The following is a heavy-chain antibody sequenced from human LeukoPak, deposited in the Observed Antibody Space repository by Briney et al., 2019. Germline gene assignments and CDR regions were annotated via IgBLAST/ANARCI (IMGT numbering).Heavy chain of an antibody. D-gene: IGHD6-19*01. CDR1: GGSFSGYY. V-gene: IGHV4-59*01. Sequence: PSETLSLTCAVYGGSFSGYYWSWIRQPPGKGLEWIGYIYYSGSTNYNPSLKSRVTISVDTSKNQFSLKLSSVTAADTAVYYCAREARRPRLAQWLVQSRPYYFDYWGQGTLVTVSS. CDR2: IYYSGST. CDR3: AREARRPRLAQWLVQSRPYYFDY. J-gene: IGHJ4*02.